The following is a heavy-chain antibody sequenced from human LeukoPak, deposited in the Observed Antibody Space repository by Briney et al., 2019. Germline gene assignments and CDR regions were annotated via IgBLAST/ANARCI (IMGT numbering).Heavy chain of an antibody. CDR3: ARESGTVVTRYGRAEYFQE. CDR2: IKQDGSEK. J-gene: IGHJ1*01. V-gene: IGHV3-7*03. D-gene: IGHD4-23*01. CDR1: GFTFSSYW. Sequence: GGSLRLSCAASGFTFSSYWMTWVRHAPGKGLEWVANIKQDGSEKYYVDSVKGRFTISGDNAKNSLYLQTNSLRAEDTAVYYCARESGTVVTRYGRAEYFQEWGQGTLVTVSS.